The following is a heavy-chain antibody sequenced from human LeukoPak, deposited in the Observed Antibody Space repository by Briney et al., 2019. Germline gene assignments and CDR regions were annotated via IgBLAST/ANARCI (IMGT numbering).Heavy chain of an antibody. D-gene: IGHD5-12*01. CDR2: ISGSGGST. J-gene: IGHJ6*02. CDR3: AKGFGGPNYYYGMDV. CDR1: GFTFSSYA. Sequence: GGSLRLSCAASGFTFSSYAMSWVRQAPGKGLEWVSAISGSGGSTYYADSVKGRFTISRDNSKNTLYLQMNSLRAEDTAVYYCAKGFGGPNYYYGMDVWGQGTTVTVSS. V-gene: IGHV3-23*01.